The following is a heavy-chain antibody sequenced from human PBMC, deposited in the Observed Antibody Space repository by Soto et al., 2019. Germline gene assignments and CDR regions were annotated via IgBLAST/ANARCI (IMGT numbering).Heavy chain of an antibody. J-gene: IGHJ4*02. Sequence: SVKVSCKASGGTFSSYAISWVRQAPGQGLEWMGGIIPIFGTANYAQKFQGRVTITADESTSTAYMELSSLRSEDTAVYYCVSAVLRYFDWLSPFDYWGQGTLVTVSS. CDR1: GGTFSSYA. CDR2: IIPIFGTA. CDR3: VSAVLRYFDWLSPFDY. V-gene: IGHV1-69*13. D-gene: IGHD3-9*01.